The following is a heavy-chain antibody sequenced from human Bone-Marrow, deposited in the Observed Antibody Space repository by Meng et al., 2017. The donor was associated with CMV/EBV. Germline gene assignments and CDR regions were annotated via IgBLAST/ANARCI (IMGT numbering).Heavy chain of an antibody. CDR2: INEDGTEN. D-gene: IGHD2-15*01. CDR3: ARDQPGGYCSGFCYYGMDV. Sequence: GESLKISCAASGFTFSIYWMSWVRQAPGKGLEWVANINEDGTENNYADSVKGRFTISRDNAKKSLYLQMNSLRAEDTAVYYCARDQPGGYCSGFCYYGMDVWGQGTTATVSS. J-gene: IGHJ6*02. V-gene: IGHV3-7*01. CDR1: GFTFSIYW.